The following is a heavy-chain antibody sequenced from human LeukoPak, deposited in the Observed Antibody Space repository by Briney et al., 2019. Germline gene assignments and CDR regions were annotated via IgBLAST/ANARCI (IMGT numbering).Heavy chain of an antibody. CDR2: IYSGGTT. CDR3: ARVPRYSGYSFFDY. J-gene: IGHJ4*02. Sequence: PGGSLRLSCAASGFTVSSSYMSWVRQAPGKGLEWVSVIYSGGTTYYADSVKGRFTISRDNSKNTLYLQMNSLRAEDTAVYYCARVPRYSGYSFFDYWGQGTLVTVSS. D-gene: IGHD5-12*01. CDR1: GFTVSSSY. V-gene: IGHV3-66*01.